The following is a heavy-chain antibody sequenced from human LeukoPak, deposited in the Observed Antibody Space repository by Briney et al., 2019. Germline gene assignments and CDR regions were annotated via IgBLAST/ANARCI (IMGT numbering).Heavy chain of an antibody. CDR1: GFTFSSYA. CDR3: AKEFFTDQYYDFWSGYYPRTDYFDY. J-gene: IGHJ4*02. CDR2: FSGSGGST. V-gene: IGHV3-23*01. D-gene: IGHD3-3*01. Sequence: GGSLRLSCAASGFTFSSYAMSWVRQAPGKGLEWVSAFSGSGGSTYYADSVKGRFTISRDNSKNTLYLQMNSLRAEDTAVYYCAKEFFTDQYYDFWSGYYPRTDYFDYWGQGTLVTVSS.